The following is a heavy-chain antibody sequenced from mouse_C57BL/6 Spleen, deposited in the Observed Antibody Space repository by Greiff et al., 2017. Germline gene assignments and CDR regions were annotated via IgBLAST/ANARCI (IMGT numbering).Heavy chain of an antibody. Sequence: EVQGVESGGGLVQPGGSLKLSCAASGIDFSRYWMSWVRRAPGTGLEWIGEINPDSSTINYAPSLKDKFIISRVNAKTTLYLQMSRVRSKDTALEYWARPGYDYYYAMDYWGQGTSVTVSS. CDR3: ARPGYDYYYAMDY. V-gene: IGHV4-1*01. CDR2: INPDSSTI. J-gene: IGHJ4*01. CDR1: GIDFSRYW. D-gene: IGHD2-4*01.